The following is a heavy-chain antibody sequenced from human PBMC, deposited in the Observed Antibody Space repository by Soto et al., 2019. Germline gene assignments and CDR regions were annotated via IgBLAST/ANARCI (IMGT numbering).Heavy chain of an antibody. J-gene: IGHJ3*02. V-gene: IGHV4-59*01. Sequence: QVQLQESGPGLVKPSETLSLTCTVSGCSISSYYWSWIQQPPEKGLEWIGYIYYSGSTNYNPSLKSRVTISVDTSKNQFSLKLSSVTAADTAVYYCARRYGGAFDIWGQGTMVTVSS. D-gene: IGHD3-9*01. CDR3: ARRYGGAFDI. CDR2: IYYSGST. CDR1: GCSISSYY.